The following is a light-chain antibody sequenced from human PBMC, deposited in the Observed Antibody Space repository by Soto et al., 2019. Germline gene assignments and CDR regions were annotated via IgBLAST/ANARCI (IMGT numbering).Light chain of an antibody. CDR1: RDITDY. CDR2: AAS. CDR3: QNYDSAPGT. Sequence: DIQMTQSPSSLSASVGDSVTITCRASRDITDYLAWYQQKPGQVPKLLIYAASTLQSGVPSRFTASGSGTDFTLTITGLRTEDCANYYCQNYDSAPGTSGQGTKV. J-gene: IGKJ1*01. V-gene: IGKV1-27*01.